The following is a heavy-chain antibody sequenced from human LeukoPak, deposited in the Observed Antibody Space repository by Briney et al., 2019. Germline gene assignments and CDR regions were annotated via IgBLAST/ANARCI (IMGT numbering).Heavy chain of an antibody. CDR3: ARGLGYCTSTTCLLPFDY. CDR2: IYSGGST. J-gene: IGHJ4*02. Sequence: GGSLRLSCAASGFTVSTYDTIGVRQAPGKGLECVSVIYSGGSTYYADSVKGRFTVSRDNSKNTLYLQMNSLRAEDTAMYYCARGLGYCTSTTCLLPFDYWGQGTLVTVSS. CDR1: GFTVSTYD. V-gene: IGHV3-53*01. D-gene: IGHD2-2*01.